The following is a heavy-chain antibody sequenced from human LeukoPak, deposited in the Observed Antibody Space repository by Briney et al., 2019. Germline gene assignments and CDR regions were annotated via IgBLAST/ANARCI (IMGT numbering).Heavy chain of an antibody. CDR2: IKQDGGEK. CDR1: GFPFSSYG. Sequence: GSLRLSCAASGFPFSSYGMHWVRQAPGKGLEWVANIKQDGGEKFYVDSVKGRFTISRDNAKNSLYLQMNSLRAEDTAVYYCAREDHSNYNYWGQGTLVTVSS. J-gene: IGHJ4*02. CDR3: AREDHSNYNY. D-gene: IGHD4-11*01. V-gene: IGHV3-7*01.